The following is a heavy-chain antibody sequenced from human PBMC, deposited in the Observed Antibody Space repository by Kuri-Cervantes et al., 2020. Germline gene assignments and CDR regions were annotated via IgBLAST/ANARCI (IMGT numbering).Heavy chain of an antibody. D-gene: IGHD7-27*01. CDR3: TRDMWGPDH. V-gene: IGHV3-30-3*01. CDR2: ISYDGGNK. J-gene: IGHJ5*02. CDR1: GFTFSSYA. Sequence: GESLKISCAASGFTFSSYAMYWVRQAPGKGLEWVAVISYDGGNKYYADSVKGRFTISRDILKNSVYLQMNSLRVEDTAVYYCTRDMWGPDHWGQGTLVTVSS.